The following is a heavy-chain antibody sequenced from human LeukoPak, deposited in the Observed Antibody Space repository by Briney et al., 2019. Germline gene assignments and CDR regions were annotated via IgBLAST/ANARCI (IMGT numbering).Heavy chain of an antibody. CDR2: INHSGST. Sequence: SETLSLTCAVYGGSFSGYYWSWIRQPPGKGLEWIGEINHSGSTNYNPSLKSRVTISVDTSKNQFSLKLSSVTAADTAVYYCARASPERGYSYGPLDNYFDYWGQGTLVTVSS. CDR3: ARASPERGYSYGPLDNYFDY. V-gene: IGHV4-34*01. D-gene: IGHD5-18*01. J-gene: IGHJ4*02. CDR1: GGSFSGYY.